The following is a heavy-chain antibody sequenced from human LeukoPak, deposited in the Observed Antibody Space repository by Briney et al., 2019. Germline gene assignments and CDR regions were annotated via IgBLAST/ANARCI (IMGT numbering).Heavy chain of an antibody. D-gene: IGHD3-22*01. V-gene: IGHV3-23*01. Sequence: PGGSLRLSCAASGFTFSSYAMSWVRQAPGKGLEWVSAISGSGGSTYYADSVKGRFTISRDNSKNTLYLQMNSLRAEDTAVYYCAKNAVRHYYDSSGYYPGWGQGTLVTVSS. CDR3: AKNAVRHYYDSSGYYPG. J-gene: IGHJ4*02. CDR2: ISGSGGST. CDR1: GFTFSSYA.